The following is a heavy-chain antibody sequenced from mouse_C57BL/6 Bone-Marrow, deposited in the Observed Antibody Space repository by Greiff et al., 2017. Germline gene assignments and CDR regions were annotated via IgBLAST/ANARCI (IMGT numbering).Heavy chain of an antibody. J-gene: IGHJ3*01. D-gene: IGHD2-14*01. CDR3: ERSSYRKCEFAY. Sequence: QVQLQQPGAELVKPGASVKLSCKASGYTFTSYWMHWVKQRPGQGLEWIGMIHPNSGSTNYNEKFKSKATLTVDKSSSTAYMQLSSLTSEDSAVYRFERSSYRKCEFAYWGQGTMVTVSA. V-gene: IGHV1-64*01. CDR1: GYTFTSYW. CDR2: IHPNSGST.